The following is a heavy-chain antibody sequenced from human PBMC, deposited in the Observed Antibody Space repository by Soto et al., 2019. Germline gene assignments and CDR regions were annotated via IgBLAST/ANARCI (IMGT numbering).Heavy chain of an antibody. D-gene: IGHD3-22*01. J-gene: IGHJ4*02. Sequence: PGGSLRLSCASSGFTFISYWMSWVRQAPGKGLEWVANIKQDGSEKYYVDSVKGRFTISRDNAKNSLYLQMNSLRAEDTAVYYCASPQYYYDSSGYYGPFDYWGQGTLVTVSS. V-gene: IGHV3-7*01. CDR3: ASPQYYYDSSGYYGPFDY. CDR2: IKQDGSEK. CDR1: GFTFISYW.